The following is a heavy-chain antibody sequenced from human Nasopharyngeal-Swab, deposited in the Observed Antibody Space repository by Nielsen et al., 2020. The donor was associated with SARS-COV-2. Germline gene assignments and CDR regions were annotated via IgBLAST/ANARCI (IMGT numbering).Heavy chain of an antibody. J-gene: IGHJ5*02. V-gene: IGHV3-21*01. CDR1: GFPFSSYS. CDR2: ISSSSSYT. Sequence: GALKISCAASGFPFSSYSMNWVRQAPGKGLEWVSSISSSSSYTHYADSVKGRFTISRDNAKNSLYLQMNSLRAEDTAVYYCARDDYVWGSYRYREYNWFDPWGQGTLVTVSS. CDR3: ARDDYVWGSYRYREYNWFDP. D-gene: IGHD3-16*02.